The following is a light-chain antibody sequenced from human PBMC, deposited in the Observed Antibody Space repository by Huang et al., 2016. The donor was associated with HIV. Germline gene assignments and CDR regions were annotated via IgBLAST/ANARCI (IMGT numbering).Light chain of an antibody. CDR3: QQYYSSPQT. Sequence: DIIMTQSPDSLAVSLGERATLNCRSSPSVYSSSTSKDYMAWFQQQPGQPPRFILFWASTREAGVPYRFSGSGSGTHFTRTIANLEAEDAAIYYCQQYYSSPQTFGQGTRVEVK. J-gene: IGKJ1*01. V-gene: IGKV4-1*01. CDR2: WAS. CDR1: PSVYSSSTSKDY.